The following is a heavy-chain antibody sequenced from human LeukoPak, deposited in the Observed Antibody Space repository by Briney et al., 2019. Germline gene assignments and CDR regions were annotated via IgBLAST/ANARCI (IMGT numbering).Heavy chain of an antibody. Sequence: PGGSLRLSCVASGFTFSAYSMNWVRQAPGKGLEWVSSISSNNGHIFYADSVKGRFAISRDNARNSLYLQMISLRAEDTAVYYCARSPDRDYSGMGSFRFDPWGQGTLVTVSS. D-gene: IGHD3-10*01. V-gene: IGHV3-21*06. J-gene: IGHJ5*02. CDR1: GFTFSAYS. CDR3: ARSPDRDYSGMGSFRFDP. CDR2: ISSNNGHI.